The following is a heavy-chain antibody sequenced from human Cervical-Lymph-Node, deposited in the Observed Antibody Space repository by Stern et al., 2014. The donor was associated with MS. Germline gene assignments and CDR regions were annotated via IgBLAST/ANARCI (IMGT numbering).Heavy chain of an antibody. V-gene: IGHV1-18*01. D-gene: IGHD5-18*01. Sequence: QVQLVQSGAEVKKPGASVKVSCKASGYSSTSYGFSWVRQAPGQGLEWMGWINAYNGNTNYAQKFQGRVTMTTDTSTSTAYMELRSLRSDDTAVYYCAVTREYSYGSHYWGQGTLVTVSS. J-gene: IGHJ4*02. CDR2: INAYNGNT. CDR1: GYSSTSYG. CDR3: AVTREYSYGSHY.